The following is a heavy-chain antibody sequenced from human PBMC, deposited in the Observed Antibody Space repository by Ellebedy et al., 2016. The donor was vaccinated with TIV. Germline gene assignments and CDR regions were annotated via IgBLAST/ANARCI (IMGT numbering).Heavy chain of an antibody. CDR1: GFTFSSYA. CDR3: ARVHPSGYPMYDY. J-gene: IGHJ4*02. V-gene: IGHV3-23*01. D-gene: IGHD6-25*01. CDR2: ISGSGGST. Sequence: GESLKISCAASGFTFSSYAMSWVRQAPGKGLEWVSAISGSGGSTYYADSVKGRFTISRDNSKNTLYLQMNSLRAEDTAVYYCARVHPSGYPMYDYWGQGTLVTVSS.